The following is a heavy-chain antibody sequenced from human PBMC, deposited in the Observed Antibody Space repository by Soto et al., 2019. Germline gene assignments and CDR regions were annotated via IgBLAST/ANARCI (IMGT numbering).Heavy chain of an antibody. CDR1: GFTFSDYA. CDR3: ARSDYDSSGSDAFDI. D-gene: IGHD3-22*01. V-gene: IGHV3-21*01. Sequence: GGSLRLSCAASGFTFSDYAMNWVRQAPGKGLEWVSSISSSSSYIYYADSVKGRFTISRDNAKNSLYLQMNSLRAEDTAVYYCARSDYDSSGSDAFDIWGQGTMVTVSS. CDR2: ISSSSSYI. J-gene: IGHJ3*02.